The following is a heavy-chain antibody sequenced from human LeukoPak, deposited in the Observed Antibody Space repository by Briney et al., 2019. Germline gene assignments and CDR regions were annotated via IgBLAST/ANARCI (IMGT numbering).Heavy chain of an antibody. CDR3: AKDSPVSLYYYDSSGYYSN. V-gene: IGHV3-23*01. Sequence: GGSLRLSCAASGVTFSSYAMSWVRQAPGKGLEWVSAISGSGSSTYYADSVKGRFTISRDNSKNKLYLQMNSLRAEDTAVYYCAKDSPVSLYYYDSSGYYSNWGQGTLVTVSS. CDR1: GVTFSSYA. J-gene: IGHJ4*02. D-gene: IGHD3-22*01. CDR2: ISGSGSST.